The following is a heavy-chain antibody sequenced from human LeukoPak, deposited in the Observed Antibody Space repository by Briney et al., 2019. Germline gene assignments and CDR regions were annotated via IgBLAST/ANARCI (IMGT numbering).Heavy chain of an antibody. CDR1: GGSFSSGSYY. D-gene: IGHD3-9*01. CDR3: ARGGDWFDY. J-gene: IGHJ4*02. V-gene: IGHV4-61*02. CDR2: IYTSGST. Sequence: PSQTLSLTCTVSGGSFSSGSYYWSWIRQPAGKGLEWIGRIYTSGSTNYNPSLKSRVTISVDTSKNQFSLKLSSVTAADTAVYYCARGGDWFDYWGQGTLVTVSS.